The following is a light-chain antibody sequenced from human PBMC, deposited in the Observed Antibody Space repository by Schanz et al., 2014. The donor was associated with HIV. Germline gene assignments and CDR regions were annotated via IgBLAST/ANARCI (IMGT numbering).Light chain of an antibody. CDR2: MDN. CDR3: QSYDNGLSGSV. CDR1: SSNIGSNY. V-gene: IGLV1-47*01. Sequence: QSVLTQPPSASGTPGQRVTISCSGSSSNIGSNYVYWYLQVPGTAPKILIYMDNQRPSGVPDRFSGSKSGTSATLVISGLRSEDEADYYCQSYDNGLSGSVFGGGTKLTVL. J-gene: IGLJ3*02.